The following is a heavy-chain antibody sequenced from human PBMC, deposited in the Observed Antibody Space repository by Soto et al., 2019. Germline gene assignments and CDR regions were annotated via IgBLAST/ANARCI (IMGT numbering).Heavy chain of an antibody. Sequence: GGSLRLSCAASGFTFSSYSMNWVRQAPGKGLEWVSSISSSSSYIYYADSVKGRFTISRDNAKNSLYLQMNSLRAEDTAVYYCARDVEYGSGWYFGRYFDYWGQGTLVTVSS. CDR2: ISSSSSYI. J-gene: IGHJ4*02. D-gene: IGHD6-19*01. CDR3: ARDVEYGSGWYFGRYFDY. V-gene: IGHV3-21*01. CDR1: GFTFSSYS.